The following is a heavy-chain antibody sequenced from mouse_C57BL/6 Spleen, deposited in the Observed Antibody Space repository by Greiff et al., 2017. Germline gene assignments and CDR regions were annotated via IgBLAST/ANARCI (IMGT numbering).Heavy chain of an antibody. V-gene: IGHV1-74*01. CDR1: GYTFTSYW. CDR2: FHPSDSDT. Sequence: QVQLQQSGAELVKPGASVKVSCKASGYTFTSYWMHWVRQRPGQGLVWIGRFHPSDSDTNYNQKFKGKATLSVDKASSTAYMQLSSLTSVDSAVYYCAIPGDAMDYWGQGTSVTVSA. CDR3: AIPGDAMDY. J-gene: IGHJ4*01.